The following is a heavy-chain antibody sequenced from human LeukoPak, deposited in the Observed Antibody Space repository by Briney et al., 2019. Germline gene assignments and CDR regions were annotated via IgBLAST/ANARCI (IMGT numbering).Heavy chain of an antibody. CDR2: VSGTGGST. CDR3: AKGERWLQSGWFDP. J-gene: IGHJ5*02. CDR1: GFTFASFA. D-gene: IGHD5-24*01. V-gene: IGHV3-23*01. Sequence: GGSLRLSCAASGFTFASFAMSWVRQAPGKGLDWVSVVSGTGGSTYYADSVKGRFTISRDNSQNTLYLQMNSLRVEDTAVYYCAKGERWLQSGWFDPWGQGTLVTVSP.